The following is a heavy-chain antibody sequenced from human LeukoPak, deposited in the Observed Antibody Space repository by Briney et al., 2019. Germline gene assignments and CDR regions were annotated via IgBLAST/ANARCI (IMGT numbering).Heavy chain of an antibody. CDR1: GYTFTSYG. J-gene: IGHJ4*02. Sequence: ASVKVSCKASGYTFTSYGVSWVRQAPGQGLEWMGWISAYNGNTKYAQKLQGRVTMTEDTSTDTAYMELSSLRSEDTAVYYCATNHYDILTGYYNVHHFDYWGQGTLVTVSS. V-gene: IGHV1-18*04. CDR3: ATNHYDILTGYYNVHHFDY. D-gene: IGHD3-9*01. CDR2: ISAYNGNT.